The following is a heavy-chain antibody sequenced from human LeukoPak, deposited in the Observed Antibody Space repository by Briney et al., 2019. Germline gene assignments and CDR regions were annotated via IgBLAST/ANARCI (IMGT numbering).Heavy chain of an antibody. V-gene: IGHV3-23*01. J-gene: IGHJ6*03. Sequence: PGGSLRLSCAASGFSFSSYAMGWVRQAPGKGLEWVSALSGSGTNTYYADSVKGRFTISRDNSKNTLYLQMNSLRAEDTAVYNCAKSLYYYYYMDVWGKGTTVTVSS. CDR2: LSGSGTNT. CDR1: GFSFSSYA. CDR3: AKSLYYYYYMDV.